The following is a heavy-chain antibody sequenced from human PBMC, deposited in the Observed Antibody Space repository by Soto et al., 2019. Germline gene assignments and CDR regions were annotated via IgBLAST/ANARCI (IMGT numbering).Heavy chain of an antibody. CDR3: ARTLYGDNVDY. V-gene: IGHV1-46*02. CDR2: INPSGGYT. CDR1: GYTFNSYY. Sequence: GASVKVSCKASGYTFNSYYMNWVRQAPGQGLEWLGIINPSGGYTTYAQRFLGRVTMTSDTSTSTVHMELSSLRSEDTAVYYCARTLYGDNVDYWGQGTLVTVSS. D-gene: IGHD4-17*01. J-gene: IGHJ4*02.